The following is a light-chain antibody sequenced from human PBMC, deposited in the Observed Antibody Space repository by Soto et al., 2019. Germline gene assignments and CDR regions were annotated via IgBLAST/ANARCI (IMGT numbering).Light chain of an antibody. CDR1: QSVSSSY. J-gene: IGKJ5*01. CDR2: GAS. V-gene: IGKV3-20*01. CDR3: QQYGSSTIT. Sequence: EIVLTQSPGTLSLSPGERATLSCRASQSVSSSYLAWYQQKPGQAPRILIYGASSRATGIPDRFSGSGSGTDLTLTISRLEPEDFAVYYCQQYGSSTITFGQGTRLEIK.